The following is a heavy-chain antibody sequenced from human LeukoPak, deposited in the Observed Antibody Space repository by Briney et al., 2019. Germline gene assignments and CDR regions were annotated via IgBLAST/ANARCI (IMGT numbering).Heavy chain of an antibody. J-gene: IGHJ4*02. V-gene: IGHV4-30-4*08. Sequence: SETLSLTCTVSGGSISSGDYYWSWIRQPPGKGLEWIEYIYYSGSTYYNPSLKSRVTISVDTSKNQFSLKLSSVTAADTAVYYCAREGRGTFDYWGQGTLVTVSS. D-gene: IGHD1-1*01. CDR3: AREGRGTFDY. CDR1: GGSISSGDYY. CDR2: IYYSGST.